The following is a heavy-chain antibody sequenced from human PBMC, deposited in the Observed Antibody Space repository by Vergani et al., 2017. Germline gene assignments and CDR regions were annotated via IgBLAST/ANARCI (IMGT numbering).Heavy chain of an antibody. CDR2: SSAYNGKT. D-gene: IGHD3-3*01. CDR3: ARLGPPTYYDFWSGSSSGDY. V-gene: IGHV1-18*01. CDR1: GYTFTSYG. J-gene: IGHJ4*02. Sequence: QVQLVQSGAEVKKPGASVKVSCKASGYTFTSYGISWVRQAPGQGLEWMGWSSAYNGKTNYAKKPQGSVTMTTDTSTSTAYMDLRSLRSDDTSVYYCARLGPPTYYDFWSGSSSGDYGGQGTLVTVSS.